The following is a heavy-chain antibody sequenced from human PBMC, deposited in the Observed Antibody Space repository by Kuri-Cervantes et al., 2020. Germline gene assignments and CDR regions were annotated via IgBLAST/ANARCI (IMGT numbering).Heavy chain of an antibody. CDR1: GFTFSSYS. D-gene: IGHD1-26*01. Sequence: GGSLRLSCEASGFTFSSYSMNWVRQAPGKGLEWVSSISSSSSYIYYADSVKGRFTISRDNAKNSLYLQMNSLRAEDTAVYYCARSGAATKSVTRDYFDYWGQGTLVTVSS. CDR3: ARSGAATKSVTRDYFDY. CDR2: ISSSSSYI. J-gene: IGHJ4*02. V-gene: IGHV3-21*01.